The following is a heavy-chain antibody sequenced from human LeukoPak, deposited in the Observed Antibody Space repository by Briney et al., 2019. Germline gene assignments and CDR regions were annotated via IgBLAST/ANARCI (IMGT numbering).Heavy chain of an antibody. V-gene: IGHV4-59*01. CDR3: ARGYSSSWYLY. Sequence: SETLSLTCTVSGGSISSYYWSWIRQPPGRGLEWIGYIYYSGSTNYNPSLKSRVTISVDTSKNQFSLKLSSVTAADTAVYYCARGYSSSWYLYWGQGTLVTVSS. CDR2: IYYSGST. CDR1: GGSISSYY. D-gene: IGHD6-13*01. J-gene: IGHJ4*02.